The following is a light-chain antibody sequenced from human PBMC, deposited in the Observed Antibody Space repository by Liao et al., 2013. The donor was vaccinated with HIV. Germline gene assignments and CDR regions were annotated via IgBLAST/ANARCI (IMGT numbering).Light chain of an antibody. V-gene: IGLV3-1*01. CDR1: KLGEKY. J-gene: IGLJ3*02. CDR2: QDK. CDR3: QVWDSSSDHWV. Sequence: SYELTQPPSVSVSPGQTARITCSGNKLGEKYTSWYQQKPGQSPVVVMYQDKKRPSGIPERFSGSNSGNTATLTISRVEAGDEADYYCQVWDSSSDHWVFGGGTKLTVL.